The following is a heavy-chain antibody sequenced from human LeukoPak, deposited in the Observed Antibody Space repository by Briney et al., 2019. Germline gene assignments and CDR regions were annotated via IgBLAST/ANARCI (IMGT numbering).Heavy chain of an antibody. CDR3: GREGGGVLWFGELPKYYFDY. D-gene: IGHD3-10*01. V-gene: IGHV4-39*07. J-gene: IGHJ4*02. CDR1: GGSISSSSYY. Sequence: SETLSLTCTVSGGSISSSSYYWGWIRQPPGKGLEWIGSIYYSGSTYYNPSLKSRVTISVDTSKNQFSLKLSSVTAADTAVYFWGREGGGVLWFGELPKYYFDYWGQGTLVTVSS. CDR2: IYYSGST.